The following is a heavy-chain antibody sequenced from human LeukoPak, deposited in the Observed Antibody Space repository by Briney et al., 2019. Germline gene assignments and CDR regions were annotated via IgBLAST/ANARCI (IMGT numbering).Heavy chain of an antibody. CDR3: ARDQYDTWSRRGNFDS. CDR1: GFTFSSYW. Sequence: GGSLRLSCAASGFTFSSYWMNWVRQAPGKGLVWVSRIASDGSSTTYADSVKGRFTISRDNTKNSLYLQMNSLRVEDTAVFYCARDQYDTWSRRGNFDSWGQGTLVIVSS. D-gene: IGHD3-3*01. J-gene: IGHJ4*02. V-gene: IGHV3-74*01. CDR2: IASDGSST.